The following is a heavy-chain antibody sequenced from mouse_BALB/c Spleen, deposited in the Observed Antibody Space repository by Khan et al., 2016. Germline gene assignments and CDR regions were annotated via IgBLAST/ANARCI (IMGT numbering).Heavy chain of an antibody. D-gene: IGHD1-1*01. V-gene: IGHV3-1*02. Sequence: EVQLQESGPDLVKPSQSLSLTCTVTGFSITSDYSWHWIRQFPGNKLEWMGYIHYSGSTNYNPSLKSRISITRDTSKNQFFLQLNSVTTVDTATFYCAVYYFGGAPWFAYWGQGTLVTVSA. CDR1: GFSITSDYS. CDR2: IHYSGST. J-gene: IGHJ3*01. CDR3: AVYYFGGAPWFAY.